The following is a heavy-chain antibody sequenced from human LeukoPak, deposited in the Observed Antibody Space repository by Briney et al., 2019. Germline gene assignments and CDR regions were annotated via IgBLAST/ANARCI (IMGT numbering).Heavy chain of an antibody. CDR3: ASLRDYSSAFDI. J-gene: IGHJ3*02. CDR1: GGSISSYY. D-gene: IGHD2-21*01. CDR2: IYYSGST. V-gene: IGHV4-59*01. Sequence: SETLSLTCTVSGGSISSYYWSWIRQPPGKGLEWIGYIYYSGSTNYNPSLKSRVTISVDTSKNQFSLKLSSVTAADTAVYHCASLRDYSSAFDIWGQGTMVTVSS.